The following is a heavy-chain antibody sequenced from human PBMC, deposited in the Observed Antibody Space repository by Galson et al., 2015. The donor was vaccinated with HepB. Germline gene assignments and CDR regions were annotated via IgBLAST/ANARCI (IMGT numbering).Heavy chain of an antibody. D-gene: IGHD6-13*01. CDR1: GFTFSNFW. CDR2: IKPDGTEK. Sequence: SLRLSCAASGFTFSNFWMSWVRQAPGKGLEWIGNIKPDGTEKYYADSMKGRFTIYRDNARNSIYLQIYNVRADDTAVYYCTSTSMASPGHHWGQGTLVTVSS. J-gene: IGHJ4*02. V-gene: IGHV3-7*03. CDR3: TSTSMASPGHH.